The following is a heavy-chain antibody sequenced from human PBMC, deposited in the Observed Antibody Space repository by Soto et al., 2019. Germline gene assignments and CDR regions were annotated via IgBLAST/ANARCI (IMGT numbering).Heavy chain of an antibody. Sequence: EVQLVESGGGLVQPGGSLRLSCAASGFTVSSNYMSWVRQAPGKGLEWVSVIYSGGSTYYADDVKGRFTISRHNSKNTLYLQMNSLRPEDTGVYYCAREVGHGWFDPWGQGTLVTVSS. J-gene: IGHJ5*02. CDR1: GFTVSSNY. CDR2: IYSGGST. CDR3: AREVGHGWFDP. V-gene: IGHV3-53*04.